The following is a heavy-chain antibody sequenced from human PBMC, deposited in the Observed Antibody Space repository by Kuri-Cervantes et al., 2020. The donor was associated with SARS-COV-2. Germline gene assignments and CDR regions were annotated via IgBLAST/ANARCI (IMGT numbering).Heavy chain of an antibody. J-gene: IGHJ4*02. CDR2: INHSGST. Sequence: SETLSLTCAVYGGSFSGYYWSWIRQPPGKGLEWIGEINHSGSTNYNPSLKSRVTVSVDTSKNQFSLKLSSVTAADTAVYYCARNRPWEYYDNSGYYYGENFDYWGQGTLVTVSS. CDR3: ARNRPWEYYDNSGYYYGENFDY. CDR1: GGSFSGYY. V-gene: IGHV4-34*01. D-gene: IGHD3-22*01.